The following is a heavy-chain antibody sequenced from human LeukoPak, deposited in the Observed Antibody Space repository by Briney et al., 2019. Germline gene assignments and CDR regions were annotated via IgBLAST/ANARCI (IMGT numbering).Heavy chain of an antibody. V-gene: IGHV3-30*18. CDR1: GFTFSSYG. J-gene: IGHJ4*02. CDR3: AKDLKLYGSGSYYFFDY. Sequence: GGSLRLSCAASGFTFSSYGMHWVRQAPGKGLEWVAVISYDGSNKYYADSVKGRFTISRDNSKNTLYPQMNSLRAEDTAVYYCAKDLKLYGSGSYYFFDYWGQGTLVTVSS. CDR2: ISYDGSNK. D-gene: IGHD3-10*01.